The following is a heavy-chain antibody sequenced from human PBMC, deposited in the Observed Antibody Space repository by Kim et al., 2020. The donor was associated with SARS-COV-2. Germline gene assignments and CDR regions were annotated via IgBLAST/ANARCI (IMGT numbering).Heavy chain of an antibody. J-gene: IGHJ4*02. CDR3: ARACLGDLDITGYYSLDC. Sequence: GGSLRLSCVTSGFIFKNYAMTWVRQAPGKGLEWVATISFSGGNTYYADSVQGRFTISRDSSKNTLYLQMNSLRVEDTAVYYCARACLGDLDITGYYSLDCGGQGTVVTVSS. CDR1: GFIFKNYA. CDR2: ISFSGGNT. D-gene: IGHD3-9*01. V-gene: IGHV3-23*01.